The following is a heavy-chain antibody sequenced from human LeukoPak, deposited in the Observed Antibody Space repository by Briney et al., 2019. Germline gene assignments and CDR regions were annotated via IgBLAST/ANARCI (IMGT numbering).Heavy chain of an antibody. CDR1: GGSISSSSYY. V-gene: IGHV4-39*07. CDR2: IYYSGST. CDR3: ARVYIDGIVGPTVIDY. J-gene: IGHJ4*02. D-gene: IGHD1-26*01. Sequence: PSETLSLTCTVSGGSISSSSYYWGWIRQPPGKGLEWIGSIYYSGSTYYNPSLKSRVTISVDTSKNHFSLNLSSVTAADTAIYYCARVYIDGIVGPTVIDYWGQGTLVTVSS.